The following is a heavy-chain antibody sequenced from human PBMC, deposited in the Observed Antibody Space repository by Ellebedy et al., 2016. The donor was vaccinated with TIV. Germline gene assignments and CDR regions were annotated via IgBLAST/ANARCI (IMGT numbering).Heavy chain of an antibody. D-gene: IGHD2-15*01. CDR2: ISGGVGNT. CDR3: AKGCGGSCYWEAY. V-gene: IGHV3-23*01. J-gene: IGHJ4*02. CDR1: GFTFSNYV. Sequence: GESLKISCAASGFTFSNYVMSWVRQAPGKGLEWVSSISGGVGNTYYADSVKGRFTISRDNSKNTLYLQMHSLRAEDTAVYYCAKGCGGSCYWEAYWGQGTLVTVSS.